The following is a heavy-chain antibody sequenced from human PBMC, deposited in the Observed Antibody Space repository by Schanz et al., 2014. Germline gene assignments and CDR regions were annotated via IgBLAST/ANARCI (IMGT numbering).Heavy chain of an antibody. J-gene: IGHJ6*02. D-gene: IGHD3-10*01. CDR2: IISILGIP. CDR1: GGTFSSYT. Sequence: VQLEQSGAEVKKPGSSVKVSCKASGGTFSSYTISWVRQAPGQGLEWMGRIISILGIPNYAQKLQGRVTLTTDTSTSTAYMELRNLRSDDTAVYYCARAKRFGDMDVWGQGTTVTVSS. V-gene: IGHV1-69*02. CDR3: ARAKRFGDMDV.